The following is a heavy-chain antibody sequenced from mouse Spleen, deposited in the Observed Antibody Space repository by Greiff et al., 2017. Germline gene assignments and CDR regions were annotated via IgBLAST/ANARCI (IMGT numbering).Heavy chain of an antibody. D-gene: IGHD1-1*01. J-gene: IGHJ3*01. CDR2: IYPGDGDT. Sequence: QVQLKESGPELVKPGASVKISCKASGYAFSSSWMNWVKQRPGKGLEWIGRIYPGDGDTNYNGKFKGKATLTADKSSSTAYMQLSSLTSEDSAVYFCARTDPYVPWFAYWGQGTLVTVSA. CDR1: GYAFSSSW. CDR3: ARTDPYVPWFAY. V-gene: IGHV1-82*01.